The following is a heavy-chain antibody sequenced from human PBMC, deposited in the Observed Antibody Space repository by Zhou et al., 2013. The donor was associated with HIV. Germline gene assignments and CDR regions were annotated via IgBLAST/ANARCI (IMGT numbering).Heavy chain of an antibody. V-gene: IGHV1-46*01. J-gene: IGHJ4*02. CDR2: INPSGGST. D-gene: IGHD2-21*01. CDR3: AATYMTSSGTILFDS. CDR1: GYTFSTYY. Sequence: QVQLVQSGAEVKKPGASVKVSCKASGYTFSTYYMHWVRQAPGQGLEWMGIINPSGGSTSYAQKFQGRVTMTRDTSTSTAYMELSSLRSEDTGIYYCAATYMTSSGTILFDSWGQGTLVTVSS.